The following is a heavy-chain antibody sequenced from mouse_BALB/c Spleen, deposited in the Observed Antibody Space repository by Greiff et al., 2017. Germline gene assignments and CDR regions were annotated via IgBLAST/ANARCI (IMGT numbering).Heavy chain of an antibody. CDR3: TRRNYYGSGGFAY. D-gene: IGHD1-1*01. V-gene: IGHV1S16*01. CDR2: INPSNGGT. CDR1: GYTFTSYY. Sequence: VQLQQSGAELARPGASVKLSCKASGYTFTSYYMYWVKQRPGQGLEWIGEINPSNGGTNFNEKFKSKATLTVDKSSSTAYMQLSSLTSEDSAVYYCTRRNYYGSGGFAYWGQGTLVTVSA. J-gene: IGHJ3*01.